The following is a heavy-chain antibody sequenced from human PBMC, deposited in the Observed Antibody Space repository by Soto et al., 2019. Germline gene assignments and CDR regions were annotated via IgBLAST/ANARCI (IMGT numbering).Heavy chain of an antibody. CDR3: ARAYYDFWSGYYSEVYYYYMDV. D-gene: IGHD3-3*01. J-gene: IGHJ6*03. CDR2: ISSSSSYI. CDR1: GFTFSSYS. V-gene: IGHV3-21*01. Sequence: GGSLRLSCAASGFTFSSYSMNWVRQAPGKGLEWVSSISSSSSYIYYADSVKGRFTISRDNAKNSLYLQMNSLRAEDTAVYYCARAYYDFWSGYYSEVYYYYMDVWGKGTTVTVSS.